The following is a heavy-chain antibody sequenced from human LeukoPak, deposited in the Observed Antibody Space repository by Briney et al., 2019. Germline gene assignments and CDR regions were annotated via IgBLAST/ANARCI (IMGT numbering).Heavy chain of an antibody. CDR2: IKQDGSEK. J-gene: IGHJ4*02. Sequence: EVQLVESGGGLVQSGGSLRLCCAASGFTFSSYWMSWVREGPGKGGEWVAHIKQDGSEKYYLDSVKGRFTISRDNAKNSVYLQMNSLRAEDTAVYYCARVLPYGSGIQDYWGQGTLVTVSS. CDR1: GFTFSSYW. V-gene: IGHV3-7*04. CDR3: ARVLPYGSGIQDY. D-gene: IGHD3-10*01.